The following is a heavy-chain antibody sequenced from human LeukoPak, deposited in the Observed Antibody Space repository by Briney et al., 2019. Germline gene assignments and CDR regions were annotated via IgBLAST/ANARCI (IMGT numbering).Heavy chain of an antibody. CDR1: GYTFTSYY. D-gene: IGHD1-1*01. CDR2: INPSGGST. V-gene: IGHV1-46*01. Sequence: ASVKVSCKASGYTFTSYYMHWVRQAPGQGLEWMGIINPSGGSTSYAQKFQGRVTMTRDMSTSTVYMELSSLRSEDTAVYYCARVPGSGTTPNYYYYYMDVWGKGTTVTVSS. J-gene: IGHJ6*03. CDR3: ARVPGSGTTPNYYYYYMDV.